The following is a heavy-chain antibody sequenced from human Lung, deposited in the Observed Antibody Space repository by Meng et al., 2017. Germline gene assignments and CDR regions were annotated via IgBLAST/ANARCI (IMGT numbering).Heavy chain of an antibody. Sequence: QDHLHRLDARSLKPSGALSPTCFVSGGSFIVSYWSWFRQPPGKGLEWIGEINHSGSTNYNPSLESRATISVDTSQNNLSLKLSSVTAADSAVYYCARGPTTMAHDFDYWGQGTLVTVPS. CDR1: GGSFIVSY. V-gene: IGHV4-34*01. CDR3: ARGPTTMAHDFDY. D-gene: IGHD4-11*01. J-gene: IGHJ4*02. CDR2: INHSGST.